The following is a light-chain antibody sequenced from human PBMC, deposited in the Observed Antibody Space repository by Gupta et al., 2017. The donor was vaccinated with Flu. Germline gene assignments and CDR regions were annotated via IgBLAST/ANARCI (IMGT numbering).Light chain of an antibody. CDR2: DAS. CDR1: QDISEY. J-gene: IGKJ4*01. Sequence: DIQMTQSPTSLTTSVGDRVTITCQASQDISEYLNWYQQKPGKAPKLLIYDASKLETGVPSRVSGSGSGTDFSFSICSLLAEDSGTYYDQQSRPFGEGTKVEIK. CDR3: QQSRP. V-gene: IGKV1-33*01.